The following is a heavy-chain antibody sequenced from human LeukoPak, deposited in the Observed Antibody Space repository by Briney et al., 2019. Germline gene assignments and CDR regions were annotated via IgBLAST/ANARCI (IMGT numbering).Heavy chain of an antibody. Sequence: GGSLRLSCAASGFTFSDNAMSWVRQAPGKGLEWVSATSTSGGSAYYADSVKGRFTISRDNSKNTLYLQMDSLRADDTAVYYCARYSGSYYYPPAWDLWGQGTLVTVSS. J-gene: IGHJ4*02. CDR2: TSTSGGSA. CDR1: GFTFSDNA. D-gene: IGHD1-26*01. V-gene: IGHV3-23*01. CDR3: ARYSGSYYYPPAWDL.